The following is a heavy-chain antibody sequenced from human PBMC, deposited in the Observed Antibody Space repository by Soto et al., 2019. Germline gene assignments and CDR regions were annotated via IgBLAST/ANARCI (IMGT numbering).Heavy chain of an antibody. J-gene: IGHJ4*02. CDR1: GGTFSSYA. CDR3: ARELYRGPASRGGVY. D-gene: IGHD3-10*01. Sequence: ASVKVSCKASGGTFSSYAISWVRQAPGQGLEWMGGIIPIFGTANYAQKFQGRVTITADESTSTAYMELSSLRSEDTAVYYCARELYRGPASRGGVYWGQGTLVTVSS. V-gene: IGHV1-69*13. CDR2: IIPIFGTA.